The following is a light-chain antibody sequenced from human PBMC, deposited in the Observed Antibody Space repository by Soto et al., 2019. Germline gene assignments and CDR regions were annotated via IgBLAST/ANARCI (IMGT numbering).Light chain of an antibody. J-gene: IGLJ3*02. CDR1: SGHSYYA. Sequence: QLVLTQSPSASASLGASVKLTCTLSSGHSYYAIAWHQQQPEKGPRYLMKLNSDGSHSKGDGLPDRFSGSSSGAERYLTISSLRSEDEADYYCQTWGTGMVFGGGTKVTVL. CDR3: QTWGTGMV. CDR2: LNSDGSH. V-gene: IGLV4-69*01.